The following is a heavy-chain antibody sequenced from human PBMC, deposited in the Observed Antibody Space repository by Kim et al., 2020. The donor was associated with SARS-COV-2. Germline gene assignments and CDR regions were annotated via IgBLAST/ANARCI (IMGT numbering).Heavy chain of an antibody. D-gene: IGHD6-13*01. CDR2: IIPIFGIA. Sequence: SVKVSCKASGGTFSSYAISWVRQAPGQGLEWMGRIIPIFGIANYAQKFQGRVTITADKSTSTAYMELSSLRSEDTAVYYCARLNDGGIAAAGFHPPFGFDYWGQGTLVTVSS. CDR1: GGTFSSYA. J-gene: IGHJ4*02. CDR3: ARLNDGGIAAAGFHPPFGFDY. V-gene: IGHV1-69*04.